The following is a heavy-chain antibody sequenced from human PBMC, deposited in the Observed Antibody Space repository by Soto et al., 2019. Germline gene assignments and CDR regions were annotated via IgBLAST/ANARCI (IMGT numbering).Heavy chain of an antibody. D-gene: IGHD3-10*01. Sequence: QVQLVQSGAEVKKPGASVKVSCKASGYTFTGYYMHWVRQAPGQGLEWMGWINPNSGGTNYAQKVQGWVTMTRDTSISTAYMELSRLRSDDTAVYYCASAMVRGGYYFDYWGQGTLVTVSS. CDR1: GYTFTGYY. CDR3: ASAMVRGGYYFDY. V-gene: IGHV1-2*04. J-gene: IGHJ4*02. CDR2: INPNSGGT.